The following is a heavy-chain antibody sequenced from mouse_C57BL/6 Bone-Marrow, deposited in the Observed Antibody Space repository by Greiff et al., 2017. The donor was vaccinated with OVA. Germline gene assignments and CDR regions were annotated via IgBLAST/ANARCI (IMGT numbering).Heavy chain of an antibody. J-gene: IGHJ2*01. CDR2: IDPANGNT. V-gene: IGHV14-3*01. D-gene: IGHD1-1*01. CDR3: APYYFGSSYFDY. CDR1: GFNIKNTY. Sequence: EVQLQESVAELVRPGASVKLSCTASGFNIKNTYMHWVKQRPEQGLEWLGRIDPANGNTKYAPKFPGKATITADTSSNTAYLQLSSLTSEDTAIYYCAPYYFGSSYFDYWGQGTTLTVSS.